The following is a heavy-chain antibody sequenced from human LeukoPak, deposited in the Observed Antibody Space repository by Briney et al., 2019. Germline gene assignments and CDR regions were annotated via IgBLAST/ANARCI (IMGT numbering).Heavy chain of an antibody. CDR1: GYTFTGYY. CDR2: INPNSGGT. D-gene: IGHD6-19*01. Sequence: ASVKVSCKASGYTFTGYYMHWVRQAPGQGLEWMGWINPNSGGTNYAQKFQGRVTMTRDTSISTAYMELSSLRSEDTAVYYCATSGYSSGWSREGYWGQGTLVTVSS. CDR3: ATSGYSSGWSREGY. J-gene: IGHJ4*02. V-gene: IGHV1-2*02.